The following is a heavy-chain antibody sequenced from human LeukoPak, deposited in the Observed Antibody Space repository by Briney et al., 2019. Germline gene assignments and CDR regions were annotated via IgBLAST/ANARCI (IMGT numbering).Heavy chain of an antibody. Sequence: PGGSLRLSCEASTFTFSTYWMHWVRQAPGKGLAWVSYINGDGSTTNYADSVKGRLTISRDNAKNTLYLQMNSLRAEDTAVYYCARGLAAAGTGRADWGQGTLVTVSS. V-gene: IGHV3-74*01. CDR1: TFTFSTYW. D-gene: IGHD6-13*01. J-gene: IGHJ4*02. CDR2: INGDGSTT. CDR3: ARGLAAAGTGRAD.